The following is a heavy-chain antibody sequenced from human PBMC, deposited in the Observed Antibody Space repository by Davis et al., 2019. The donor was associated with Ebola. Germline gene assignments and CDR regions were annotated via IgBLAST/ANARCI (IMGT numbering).Heavy chain of an antibody. Sequence: GSLRLSCTVSGGSISSYYWSWIRQHPGKGLEWIGEINHSGSTYYNPSLKSRVTISVDTSKNQFSLKLSSVTAADTAVYYCARQPKYYYDSSGYYLTLYYFDYWGQGTLVTVSS. D-gene: IGHD3-22*01. CDR1: GGSISSYY. CDR3: ARQPKYYYDSSGYYLTLYYFDY. CDR2: INHSGST. V-gene: IGHV4-34*01. J-gene: IGHJ4*02.